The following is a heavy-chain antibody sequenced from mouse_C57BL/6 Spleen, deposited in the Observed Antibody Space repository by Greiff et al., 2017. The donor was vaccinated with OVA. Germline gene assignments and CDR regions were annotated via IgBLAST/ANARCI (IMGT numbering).Heavy chain of an antibody. CDR3: ARFPHYYGSSYENY. J-gene: IGHJ2*01. V-gene: IGHV1-55*01. CDR1: GYTFTSYW. Sequence: VQLQQPGAELVKPGASVKMSCKASGYTFTSYWITWVKQRPGQGLEWIGDIYPGSGSTNYNEKFKSKATLTVDTSSSTAYMQLSSLTSEDSAVYYCARFPHYYGSSYENYWGQGTTLTVSS. CDR2: IYPGSGST. D-gene: IGHD1-1*01.